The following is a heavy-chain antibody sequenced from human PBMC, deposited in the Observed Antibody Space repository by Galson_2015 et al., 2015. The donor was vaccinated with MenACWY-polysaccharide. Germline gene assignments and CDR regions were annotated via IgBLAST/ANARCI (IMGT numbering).Heavy chain of an antibody. V-gene: IGHV3-21*04. CDR3: ARLLDTYNAFDI. D-gene: IGHD1-26*01. Sequence: SLRLSCAASGFTFSSYSMNWVRQAPGKGLEWVSSISSSSSYIYYADSVKGRFTISRDNAKNSLYLQMNSLRAEDTAVFYCARLLDTYNAFDIWGQGTMVTVSS. CDR1: GFTFSSYS. J-gene: IGHJ3*02. CDR2: ISSSSSYI.